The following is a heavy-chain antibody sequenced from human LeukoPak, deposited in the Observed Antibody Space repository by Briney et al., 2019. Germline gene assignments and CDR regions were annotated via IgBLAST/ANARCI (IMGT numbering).Heavy chain of an antibody. J-gene: IGHJ6*04. CDR3: ARGSPGYSSRPSGMDV. CDR1: GYTFTSYD. V-gene: IGHV1-8*01. D-gene: IGHD6-13*01. Sequence: ASVKVSCKASGYTFTSYDINWVRQATGQGLEWMGWMNPNRGNTGYAQKFQGRVTMTRNTSISTAYMELSSLRSEDTAVYYCARGSPGYSSRPSGMDVWGKGTTVTVSS. CDR2: MNPNRGNT.